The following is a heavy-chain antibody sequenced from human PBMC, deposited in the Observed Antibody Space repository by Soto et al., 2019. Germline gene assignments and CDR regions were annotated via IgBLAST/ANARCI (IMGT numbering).Heavy chain of an antibody. CDR1: GASVSSSHY. CDR3: ARNYNTRAFFDY. Sequence: QLQLQESGPGLVKSSETLSLTCSVSGASVSSSHYWGWIRQPPGKGLEWIGSVSYSGSPYYSPSFKSRITISVDTSNNQFSLRVRSVTATDTAVYFCARNYNTRAFFDYWGQGKLVTVSS. J-gene: IGHJ4*02. D-gene: IGHD1-20*01. CDR2: VSYSGSP. V-gene: IGHV4-39*01.